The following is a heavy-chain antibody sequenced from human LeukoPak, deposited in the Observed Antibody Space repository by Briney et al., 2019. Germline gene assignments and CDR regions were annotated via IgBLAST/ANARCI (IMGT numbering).Heavy chain of an antibody. CDR1: GGSISSSSYY. Sequence: SETLPLTCTVSGGSISSSSYYWGWIRQPPGKGPEWIGSIYYRGSTNYNPSLKSRVSISVDTSKNQFSLKLSAVTAADTAVYYCAAVGPTGLGKYYFDYWGQGILVTVSS. CDR3: AAVGPTGLGKYYFDY. J-gene: IGHJ4*02. V-gene: IGHV4-39*07. CDR2: IYYRGST. D-gene: IGHD3-10*01.